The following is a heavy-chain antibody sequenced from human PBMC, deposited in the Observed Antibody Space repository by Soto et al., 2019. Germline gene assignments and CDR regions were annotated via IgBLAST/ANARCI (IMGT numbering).Heavy chain of an antibody. Sequence: SQTLSLTCAISGDGVSSNSAAWNLIRQSPSRGLEWLGRTYYRSKWYNDYAVSVKSRITINPDTSKNQFSLQLNSVTPEDTAVYYCARGKKEQLGYYYGMDVWGQGTTVTVSS. V-gene: IGHV6-1*01. CDR2: TYYRSKWYN. J-gene: IGHJ6*02. CDR3: ARGKKEQLGYYYGMDV. D-gene: IGHD6-13*01. CDR1: GDGVSSNSAA.